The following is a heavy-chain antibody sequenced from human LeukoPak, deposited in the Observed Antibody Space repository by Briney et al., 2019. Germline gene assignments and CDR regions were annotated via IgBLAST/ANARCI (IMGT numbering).Heavy chain of an antibody. V-gene: IGHV4-39*01. D-gene: IGHD5-18*01. J-gene: IGHJ3*01. CDR1: GDSISSDSYS. CDR2: IYYSGST. CDR3: ARRGYNYGDAFDV. Sequence: SSETLSLTCTVSGDSISSDSYSWGWIRQPPGKGLEWIATIYYSGSTFYNPSLKSRVTISVDTSKNQFSLKLSSVPAADTAVYYCARRGYNYGDAFDVWGPGTMVTVSS.